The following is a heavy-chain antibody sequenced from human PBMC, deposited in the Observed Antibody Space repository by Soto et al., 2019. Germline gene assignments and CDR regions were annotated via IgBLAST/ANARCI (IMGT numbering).Heavy chain of an antibody. V-gene: IGHV4-34*12. D-gene: IGHD1-26*01. J-gene: IGHJ6*02. CDR1: GGSFSAYY. CDR2: IIHSEST. Sequence: PSETLSLTCAVYGGSFSAYYWSWVRKHPGKGRGWIGEIIHSESTKYNPSLKSRGTISVDTSKNQFSLKLSSVTAADTAVYYCARQRPTDGRWDFANYYCIDVWGQGTPVTVSS. CDR3: ARQRPTDGRWDFANYYCIDV.